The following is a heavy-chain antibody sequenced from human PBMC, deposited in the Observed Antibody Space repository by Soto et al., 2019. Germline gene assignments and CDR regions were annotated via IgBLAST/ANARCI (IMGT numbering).Heavy chain of an antibody. CDR1: GGSFSGYY. CDR2: INHSGST. J-gene: IGHJ6*02. D-gene: IGHD6-19*01. CDR3: ARGGSGWYYYYYGMDV. Sequence: SETLSLTCAVYGGSFSGYYWSWIRQPPGKGLEWIGEINHSGSTNYNPSLKSRVTISVDTSKNQFSQKLSSVTAADTAVYYGARGGSGWYYYYYGMDVWGQGTTVTVSS. V-gene: IGHV4-34*01.